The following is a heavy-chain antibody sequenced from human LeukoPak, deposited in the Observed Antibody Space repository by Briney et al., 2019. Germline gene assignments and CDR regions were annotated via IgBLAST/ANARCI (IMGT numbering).Heavy chain of an antibody. CDR1: GGSISSGGYY. CDR3: ARGHGLGGARSVGSGSSSYYYGMDV. J-gene: IGHJ6*04. V-gene: IGHV4-31*03. Sequence: PSQTLSLTCTVSGGSISSGGYYWSWIRQHPGKGLEWIGYIYYSGSTYYNPSLKSRVTISVDTSKNQFSLKLSSVTAADTAVYYCARGHGLGGARSVGSGSSSYYYGMDVWGKGTTVTVSS. CDR2: IYYSGST. D-gene: IGHD3-10*01.